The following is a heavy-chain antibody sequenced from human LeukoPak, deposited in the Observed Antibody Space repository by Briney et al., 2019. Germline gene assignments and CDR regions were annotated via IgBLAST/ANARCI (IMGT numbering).Heavy chain of an antibody. CDR1: GFSFGSYA. CDR2: ISYDGSNK. J-gene: IGHJ4*02. V-gene: IGHV3-30*18. CDR3: AKLGFDSSGSHTLFDL. Sequence: GGSLRLSCAASGFSFGSYAMHWVRQAPGKGLEWVAIISYDGSNKYYADSVKGRLTISRDNSKNTLYLEVTSMRVEDTAVYYCAKLGFDSSGSHTLFDLWGQGTLVTVSS. D-gene: IGHD3-22*01.